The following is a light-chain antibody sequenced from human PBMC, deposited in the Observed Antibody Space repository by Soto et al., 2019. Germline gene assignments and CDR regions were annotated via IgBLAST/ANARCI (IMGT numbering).Light chain of an antibody. CDR3: QQYYKVPVT. Sequence: DIQMTQSPSSLSASIGDRVTITCQASQDVNNSLNWYQQKPRKATNLLIYDVSNLGTGVPSRFGGSGSGTDCTFTISRLQPEDIGAYYCQQYYKVPVTFRQGTRLE. V-gene: IGKV1-33*01. J-gene: IGKJ5*01. CDR2: DVS. CDR1: QDVNNS.